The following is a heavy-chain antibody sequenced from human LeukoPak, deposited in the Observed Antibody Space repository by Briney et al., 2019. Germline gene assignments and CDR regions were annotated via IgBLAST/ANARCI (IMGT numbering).Heavy chain of an antibody. J-gene: IGHJ4*02. CDR2: IYPGDSDT. CDR3: ARLDTYYYDSSGPYVGDY. D-gene: IGHD3-22*01. V-gene: IGHV5-51*01. CDR1: GYSFTSYW. Sequence: GESLKISCKGSGYSFTSYWIGWVRQMPGKGLEWMGIIYPGDSDTRYSPSFQGQVTISADKSISTAYLQWSSLKASGTAMYYCARLDTYYYDSSGPYVGDYWGQGTLVTVSS.